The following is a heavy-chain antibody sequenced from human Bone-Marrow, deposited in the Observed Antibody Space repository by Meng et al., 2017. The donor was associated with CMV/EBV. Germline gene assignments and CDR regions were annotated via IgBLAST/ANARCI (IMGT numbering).Heavy chain of an antibody. J-gene: IGHJ5*02. CDR1: GFTFSSYS. D-gene: IGHD6-19*01. V-gene: IGHV3-21*01. CDR2: ISSSSSYI. CDR3: AREGVSSGWPRKQKEFDP. Sequence: GGSLRLSCAASGFTFSSYSMNWVRQAPGKGLEWVSSISSSSSYIYYADSVKGRFTISRDNAKNALYLQMNSLRAEDTAVYYWAREGVSSGWPRKQKEFDPWGQGTLVTVSS.